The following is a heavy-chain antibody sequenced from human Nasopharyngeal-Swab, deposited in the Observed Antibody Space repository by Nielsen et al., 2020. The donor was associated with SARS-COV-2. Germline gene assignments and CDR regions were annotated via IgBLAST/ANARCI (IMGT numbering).Heavy chain of an antibody. V-gene: IGHV1-18*01. CDR3: ARDIEEWLVVPSLSFDY. D-gene: IGHD3-3*01. J-gene: IGHJ4*02. CDR1: GYSCRWYV. CDR2: ISVYNADT. Sequence: SVYVTWTAGGYSCRWYVCNGVRQTAGRGLAWMGWISVYNADTNYAQKLQGRVSMTTDTSTSTAYMELRSLRSDDTAVYYCARDIEEWLVVPSLSFDYWGQGTLVTVSS.